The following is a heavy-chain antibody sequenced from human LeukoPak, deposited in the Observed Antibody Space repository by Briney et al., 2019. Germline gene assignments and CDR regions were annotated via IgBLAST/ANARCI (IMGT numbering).Heavy chain of an antibody. Sequence: PSETLSLTCTVSGGSISNYYWSWIRQPPGEGLEWIGYIYYSGNTNYNPSLKSRVTISVDTSENQFSLKLTSVTAADTAVYFCARFEKYYGSSYHYLDYWGPGTLVTVSS. CDR3: ARFEKYYGSSYHYLDY. V-gene: IGHV4-59*01. J-gene: IGHJ4*02. CDR1: GGSISNYY. CDR2: IYYSGNT. D-gene: IGHD2-2*01.